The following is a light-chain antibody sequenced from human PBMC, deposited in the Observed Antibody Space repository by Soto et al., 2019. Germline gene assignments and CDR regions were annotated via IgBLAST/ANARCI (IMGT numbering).Light chain of an antibody. V-gene: IGKV3-15*01. CDR3: QQYNNWGT. Sequence: EIVMTQSPATMSVSPGERATLSCRASQSVSSNLALYQQKPGQATRLLIYGPSTSATGIPDRLSGSGSGTVFRLTISRLKSEDFAVFYCQQYNNWGTFGQGTKVEIQ. CDR1: QSVSSN. CDR2: GPS. J-gene: IGKJ1*01.